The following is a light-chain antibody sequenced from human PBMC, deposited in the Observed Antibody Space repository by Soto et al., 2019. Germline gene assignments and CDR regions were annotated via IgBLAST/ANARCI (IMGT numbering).Light chain of an antibody. CDR1: QSISSW. Sequence: DIQMTQSPSTLSASVGDRVTITCRASQSISSWLAWYQQKPGKAPKLLIYKASSLDSGVPSRFSGSGSGTEFTLTISRLQPDDFATYYCQQYNSYSYTFGQGTKLEIK. J-gene: IGKJ2*01. CDR3: QQYNSYSYT. V-gene: IGKV1-5*03. CDR2: KAS.